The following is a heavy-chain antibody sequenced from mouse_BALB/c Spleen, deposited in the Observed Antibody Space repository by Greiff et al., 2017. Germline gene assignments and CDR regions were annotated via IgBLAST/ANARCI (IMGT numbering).Heavy chain of an antibody. V-gene: IGHV14-4*02. D-gene: IGHD2-1*01. CDR1: GFNIKDYY. CDR2: IDPENGDT. Sequence: VQLQQSGAELVRSGASVKLSCTATGFNIKDYYMHWVKQRPEQGLEWIGWIDPENGDTEYAPKFQGKATMTADTSSNTAYLQLSSLTSEDTAVYYCNAWDFYGSYDLDYWGQGTTLTVSA. CDR3: NAWDFYGSYDLDY. J-gene: IGHJ2*01.